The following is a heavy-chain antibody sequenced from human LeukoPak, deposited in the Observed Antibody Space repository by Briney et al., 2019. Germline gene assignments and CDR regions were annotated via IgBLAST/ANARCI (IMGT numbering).Heavy chain of an antibody. Sequence: SGTLSLTCAVSGGSISSSDWWSWVRQTPGKGLEWIGEIFHSGTTNYNPSVKSRVTISVDKSKNQFSLKLISVTAADTAVYYCARDKAVVGYMDVWGKGTTVTVSS. CDR3: ARDKAVVGYMDV. V-gene: IGHV4-4*02. CDR2: IFHSGTT. D-gene: IGHD3-16*02. CDR1: GGSISSSDW. J-gene: IGHJ6*03.